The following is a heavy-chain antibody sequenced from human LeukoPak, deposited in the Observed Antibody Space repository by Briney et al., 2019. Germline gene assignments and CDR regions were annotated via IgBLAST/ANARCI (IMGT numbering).Heavy chain of an antibody. D-gene: IGHD4/OR15-4a*01. CDR1: GGSISSFY. Sequence: PSETLSLTCSVSGGSISSFYWSWVRQPAGKGLEWIGRISTRGNADYNPSLKSRVTLSVDTSKNQFSLKLSSVTAADTAVYYCARVVLRNYYYYYMDVWGKGTTVTVSS. J-gene: IGHJ6*03. V-gene: IGHV4-4*07. CDR2: ISTRGNA. CDR3: ARVVLRNYYYYYMDV.